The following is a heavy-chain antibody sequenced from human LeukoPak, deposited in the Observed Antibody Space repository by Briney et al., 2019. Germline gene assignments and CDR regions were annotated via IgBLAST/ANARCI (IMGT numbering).Heavy chain of an antibody. CDR2: ISGSGDST. Sequence: GGSLRLSCAASGFTFSSYAVSWVRQAPGKGLEWVSAISGSGDSTYYADSVKGRFTTSRDNSKNTLYLQMNSLRAEDTAVYYCAKSGWGIRYVDVWGQGTTVTVSS. V-gene: IGHV3-23*01. CDR1: GFTFSSYA. D-gene: IGHD6-19*01. J-gene: IGHJ6*02. CDR3: AKSGWGIRYVDV.